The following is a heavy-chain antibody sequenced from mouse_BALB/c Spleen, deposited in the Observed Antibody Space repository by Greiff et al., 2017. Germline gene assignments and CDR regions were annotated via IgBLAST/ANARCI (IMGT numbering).Heavy chain of an antibody. V-gene: IGHV1S81*02. Sequence: QVQLQQPGAELVKPGASVKLSCKASGYTFTSYWMHWVKQRPGQGLEWIGEINPSNGRTNYNEKFKSKATLTVDKSSSTAYMQLSSLTSEDSAVYYCATRGYPYYFDYWGQGTTLTVSS. J-gene: IGHJ2*01. CDR3: ATRGYPYYFDY. CDR2: INPSNGRT. CDR1: GYTFTSYW.